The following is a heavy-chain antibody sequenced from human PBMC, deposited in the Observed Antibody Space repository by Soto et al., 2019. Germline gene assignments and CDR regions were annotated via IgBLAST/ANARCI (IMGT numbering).Heavy chain of an antibody. V-gene: IGHV4-61*08. D-gene: IGHD3-9*01. CDR2: IYYSGST. J-gene: IGHJ4*02. CDR3: ARGDILTGYPFDY. Sequence: SETLSLTCTVSGGSISSGGYYWSWIRQHPGKGLEWIGYIYYSGSTYYNPSLKSRVTISVDTSKNQFSLKLSSVTAADTAVYYCARGDILTGYPFDYWGQGTLVTVSS. CDR1: GGSISSGGYY.